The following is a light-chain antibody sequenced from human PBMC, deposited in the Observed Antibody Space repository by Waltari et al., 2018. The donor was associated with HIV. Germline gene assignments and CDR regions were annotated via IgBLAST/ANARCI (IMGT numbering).Light chain of an antibody. Sequence: DIQMTQSPSSLSASVGDRVSITCRASQAVANKVNRFQQKPGKAPKVLIYDASRLPNGVPSRFSGSGSGTDFTLTINGVQPDDFASYFCQQRSSFPLTFGPGTKVDVK. CDR1: QAVANK. V-gene: IGKV1-39*01. J-gene: IGKJ3*01. CDR2: DAS. CDR3: QQRSSFPLT.